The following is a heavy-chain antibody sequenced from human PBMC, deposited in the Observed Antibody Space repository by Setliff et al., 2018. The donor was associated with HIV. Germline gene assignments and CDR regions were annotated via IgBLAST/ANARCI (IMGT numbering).Heavy chain of an antibody. J-gene: IGHJ6*03. CDR3: ARHRIVKAYYYYMDV. D-gene: IGHD3-16*02. CDR1: GYVFANYW. CDR2: IYPSDSKT. V-gene: IGHV5-51*01. Sequence: GESLKISCKGSGYVFANYWIGWVRQMPGTGLEWMGIIYPSDSKTIYGPSFQGQVTISVDTSTTTAYLQWSSLKASDTAMYYCARHRIVKAYYYYMDVWGKGTTVTVSS.